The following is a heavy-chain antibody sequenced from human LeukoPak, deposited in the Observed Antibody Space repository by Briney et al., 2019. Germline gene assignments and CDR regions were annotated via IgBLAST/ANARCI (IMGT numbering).Heavy chain of an antibody. Sequence: GGSLRLSCAASGFTFRSYGMHWVRQAPGKGLEWVAVIWYDGSNKYYADSVKGRFTISRDNSKNTLHLQMNSLRAEDTAVYYCARDPYGSGSTSFDIWGQGTMVTVSS. CDR2: IWYDGSNK. D-gene: IGHD3-10*01. J-gene: IGHJ3*02. CDR1: GFTFRSYG. CDR3: ARDPYGSGSTSFDI. V-gene: IGHV3-33*01.